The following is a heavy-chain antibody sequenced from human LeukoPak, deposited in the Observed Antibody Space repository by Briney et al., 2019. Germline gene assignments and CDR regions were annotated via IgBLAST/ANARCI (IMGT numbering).Heavy chain of an antibody. CDR1: GGTFSSYA. D-gene: IGHD2-2*01. Sequence: GASVKVSCKASGGTFSSYAISWVRQAPGQGLEWVGGIIPIFGTANYAQKFQGRVTITADESTSTAYMELSSLRSEDTAVYYCARSPSPIIVVPAAIWRFDPWGQGTLVTVSS. CDR2: IIPIFGTA. V-gene: IGHV1-69*01. J-gene: IGHJ5*02. CDR3: ARSPSPIIVVPAAIWRFDP.